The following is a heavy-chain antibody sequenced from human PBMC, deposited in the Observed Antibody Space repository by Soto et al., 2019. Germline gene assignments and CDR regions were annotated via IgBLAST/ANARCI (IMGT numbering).Heavy chain of an antibody. J-gene: IGHJ4*02. CDR2: ISYDGSNK. D-gene: IGHD6-13*01. V-gene: IGHV3-30*18. Sequence: QVQLVESGGGVVQPGRSLRLSCAASGFTFSSYGMHWVRQAPGKGLEWVAVISYDGSNKYYADSVKGRFTISRDNSKNTLYLQMNSLRAEDTAVYYCAKTTSEQQPFDYWGQGTLVTVSS. CDR1: GFTFSSYG. CDR3: AKTTSEQQPFDY.